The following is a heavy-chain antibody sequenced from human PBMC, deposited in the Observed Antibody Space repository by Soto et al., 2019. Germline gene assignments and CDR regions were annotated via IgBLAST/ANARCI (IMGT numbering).Heavy chain of an antibody. CDR3: ARVKGYCSSTSCLDYYYYMDV. V-gene: IGHV3-7*02. Sequence: GSLRLSCAASGFTFSSYWMSWVRQAPGKGLEWVANIKQDGSEKYYVDSVKGRFTISRDNAKNSLYLQMNSLRAEDTAVYYCARVKGYCSSTSCLDYYYYMDVWGKGTTVTVSS. J-gene: IGHJ6*03. CDR2: IKQDGSEK. D-gene: IGHD2-2*01. CDR1: GFTFSSYW.